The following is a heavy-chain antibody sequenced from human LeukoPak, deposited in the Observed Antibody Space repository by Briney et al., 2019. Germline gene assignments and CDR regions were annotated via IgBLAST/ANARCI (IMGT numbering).Heavy chain of an antibody. V-gene: IGHV4-34*01. CDR3: ARDTRSDYGGNPYYFDY. Sequence: SETLSLTCAVYGGSFSGYYWSWIRQPPGKGLERIGEINHSGSTNYNPSLKSRVTISVDTSKNQFSLKLSSVTAADTAVYYCARDTRSDYGGNPYYFDYWGQGTLVTVSS. J-gene: IGHJ4*02. CDR1: GGSFSGYY. D-gene: IGHD4-17*01. CDR2: INHSGST.